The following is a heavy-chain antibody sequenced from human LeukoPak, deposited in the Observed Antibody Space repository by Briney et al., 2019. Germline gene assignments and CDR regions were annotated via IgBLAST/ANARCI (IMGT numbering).Heavy chain of an antibody. V-gene: IGHV3-33*01. J-gene: IGHJ4*02. D-gene: IGHD6-19*01. Sequence: SGRSLRLSCAASGFTLSAYGMHWVRQAPGKGLEWVAVIWFDGSQTYYADSVKGRFTISRDNSRSTVFLQMNSLRAEDSAVYYCARDLGHSSGWYSMGYWGQGTLVTVSS. CDR3: ARDLGHSSGWYSMGY. CDR2: IWFDGSQT. CDR1: GFTLSAYG.